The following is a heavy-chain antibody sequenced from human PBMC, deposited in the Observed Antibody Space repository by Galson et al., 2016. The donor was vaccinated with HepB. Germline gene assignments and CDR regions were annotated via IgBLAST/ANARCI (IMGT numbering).Heavy chain of an antibody. CDR2: ISWNSGGR. D-gene: IGHD3-16*01. CDR3: AKDTTKGWGSEDY. Sequence: SLRLSCAASGFTFDDYAMHWVRQAPGKGLEWVSGISWNSGGRDYADSVKGRFPISRDNAKNSLYLHMNSLRVEDTAMYFCAKDTTKGWGSEDYWGQGVLVTVSS. CDR1: GFTFDDYA. V-gene: IGHV3-9*01. J-gene: IGHJ4*02.